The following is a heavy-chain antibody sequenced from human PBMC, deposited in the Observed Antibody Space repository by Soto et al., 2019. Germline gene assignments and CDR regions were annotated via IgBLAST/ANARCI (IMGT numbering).Heavy chain of an antibody. CDR1: GYTFSSYG. D-gene: IGHD3-22*01. CDR3: VRDFYYYDSSGYFDY. V-gene: IGHV1-18*01. Sequence: GSVEVSCKGSGYTFSSYGISWVRPAPGQGLEWMGWISVYNGNTNYAENLQGRVTMTTDTSTSTAYMELRSLRSDDTAVYYCVRDFYYYDSSGYFDYWGQGTLVTVSS. CDR2: ISVYNGNT. J-gene: IGHJ4*02.